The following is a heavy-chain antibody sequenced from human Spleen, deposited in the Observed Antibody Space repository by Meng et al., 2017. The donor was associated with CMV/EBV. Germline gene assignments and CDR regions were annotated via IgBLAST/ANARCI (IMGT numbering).Heavy chain of an antibody. CDR2: ISYDGSNK. Sequence: GESLKISCAASGFTFSSYAMHWVRQAPGKGLEWVAVISYDGSNKYYADSVKGRFTISRDNSKNTLYLQMNSLRAEDTAVYYCARADEPQYYYYGMDVWGQGTTVTVSS. D-gene: IGHD1-14*01. V-gene: IGHV3-30-3*01. CDR1: GFTFSSYA. CDR3: ARADEPQYYYYGMDV. J-gene: IGHJ6*02.